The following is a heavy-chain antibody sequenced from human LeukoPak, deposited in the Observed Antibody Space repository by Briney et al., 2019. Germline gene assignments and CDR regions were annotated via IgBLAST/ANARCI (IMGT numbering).Heavy chain of an antibody. J-gene: IGHJ6*03. D-gene: IGHD6-19*01. CDR2: IYTSGST. CDR3: ARSIAVAAPYYYYYMDV. Sequence: PSETLSLTCAVSGGSISSGSYYWSWIRQPAGKGLEWIGRIYTSGSTNYNPSLKSRVTISVDTSKNQFSLKLSSVTAADTAVYYCARSIAVAAPYYYYYMDVWGKGTTVTISS. CDR1: GGSISSGSYY. V-gene: IGHV4-61*02.